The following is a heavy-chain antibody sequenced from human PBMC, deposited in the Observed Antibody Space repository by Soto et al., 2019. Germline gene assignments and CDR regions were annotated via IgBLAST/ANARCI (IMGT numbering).Heavy chain of an antibody. D-gene: IGHD6-13*01. V-gene: IGHV3-23*01. Sequence: EVQLLESGGXLVQPGGSLRLSCVASGFTFSSHAMSWVRQAPGKGLEWVSALSGSGDDTYYADSVKGRFTISRDNSKNTLYLHMTSLRAEDTALYYCAQLDSSWYHVAYWGQGTLVSVSS. CDR1: GFTFSSHA. CDR2: LSGSGDDT. CDR3: AQLDSSWYHVAY. J-gene: IGHJ4*02.